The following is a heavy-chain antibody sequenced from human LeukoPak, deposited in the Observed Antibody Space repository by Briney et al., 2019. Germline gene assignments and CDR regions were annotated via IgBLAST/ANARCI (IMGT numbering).Heavy chain of an antibody. CDR1: GFKFDEYA. CDR2: ITWNSGSV. CDR3: AKDGAIFGVPITRGGMDV. V-gene: IGHV3-9*01. D-gene: IGHD3-3*01. J-gene: IGHJ6*02. Sequence: SLRLSCAASGFKFDEYAMHWVRQVPGQGLEWVSGITWNSGSVGYADSVRGRFTISRDNAKNSLYLQMNSLRPEDTALYYCAKDGAIFGVPITRGGMDVWGQGTTVTVSS.